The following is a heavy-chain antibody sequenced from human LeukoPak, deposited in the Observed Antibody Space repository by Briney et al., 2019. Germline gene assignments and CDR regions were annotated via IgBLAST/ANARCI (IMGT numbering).Heavy chain of an antibody. D-gene: IGHD5-12*01. CDR3: ARDSLGLRPEFYYYMDV. CDR1: GGSFSGYY. CDR2: INHSGST. J-gene: IGHJ6*03. Sequence: KPSETLSLTCAVYGGSFSGYYWSWIRQPPGKGLEWIGEINHSGSTNYNPSLKSRVTISVDTSKNQLSLKLSSVTAADTAVYYCARDSLGLRPEFYYYMDVWGKGTTVTISS. V-gene: IGHV4-34*01.